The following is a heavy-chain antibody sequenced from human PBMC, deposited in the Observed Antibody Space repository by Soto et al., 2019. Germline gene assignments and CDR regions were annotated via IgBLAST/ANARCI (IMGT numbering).Heavy chain of an antibody. CDR1: GFKFGNYA. J-gene: IGHJ4*02. V-gene: IGHV3-23*01. Sequence: GGSLRLSCAASGFKFGNYAMSWVRQAPGKGLEWVSLISATGGGAYYADSVKGRFTISRDNSHNTLYLQVHSLTAEDTAVYYCAKDRRAGGNSAFYFDFWGQGAQVTVSS. CDR3: AKDRRAGGNSAFYFDF. CDR2: ISATGGGA. D-gene: IGHD3-16*01.